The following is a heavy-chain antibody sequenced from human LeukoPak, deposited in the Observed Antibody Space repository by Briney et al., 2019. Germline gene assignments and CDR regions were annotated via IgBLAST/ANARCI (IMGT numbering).Heavy chain of an antibody. Sequence: GGSLRLTCAASGFTFSSYAMSWVRQAPGKGLEWVSAISGSGGSTYYADSVKGRFTISRDNSKNTLYLQMNSLRAEDTAVYYCAKEMTYYYDSSGYYYHRAPFDYWGQGTLVTVSS. CDR1: GFTFSSYA. J-gene: IGHJ4*02. V-gene: IGHV3-23*01. CDR3: AKEMTYYYDSSGYYYHRAPFDY. D-gene: IGHD3-22*01. CDR2: ISGSGGST.